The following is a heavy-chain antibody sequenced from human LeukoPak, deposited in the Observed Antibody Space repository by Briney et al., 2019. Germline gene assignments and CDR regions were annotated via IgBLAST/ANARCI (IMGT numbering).Heavy chain of an antibody. D-gene: IGHD6-13*01. J-gene: IGHJ4*02. CDR1: GFTFSSYG. CDR2: ISYDGSNK. V-gene: IGHV3-30*18. CDR3: AKDRKQLAAAGYFDY. Sequence: GGSLRLSCAASGFTFSSYGMHWVRQAPGKGLEWVAVISYDGSNKYYADSVKGRFTISRDNSKNTLYLQMNSLRAEDTAVYYCAKDRKQLAAAGYFDYWGQGTLVTVSS.